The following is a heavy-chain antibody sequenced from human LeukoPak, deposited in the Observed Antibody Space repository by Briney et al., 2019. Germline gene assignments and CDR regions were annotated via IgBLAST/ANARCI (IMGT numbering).Heavy chain of an antibody. CDR3: ARDYIAYDPLDY. J-gene: IGHJ4*02. D-gene: IGHD3-3*01. CDR2: ISSSSSYI. CDR1: GFTFSSYN. V-gene: IGHV3-21*01. Sequence: GGSLRLSCAASGFTFSSYNMNWVRQAPGKGLEWVSSISSSSSYIYYADSVKGRFTTSRDNAKNSLYLQMNRLRAEDTAVYWCARDYIAYDPLDYWGQGTLVTVSS.